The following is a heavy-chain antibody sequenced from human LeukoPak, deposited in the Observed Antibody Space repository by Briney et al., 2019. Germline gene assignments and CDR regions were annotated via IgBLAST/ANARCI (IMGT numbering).Heavy chain of an antibody. CDR1: GGSIGSDDYY. CDR2: ISYSGNI. J-gene: IGHJ6*02. D-gene: IGHD6-13*01. CDR3: ARGVSNSWYALDV. Sequence: SETLSLTCTVSGGSIGSDDYYWSCIRQHPGKGLVWIGYISYSGNIYYNPSVKSRVTISVDTSRDQFSLKLSSVTAADTAVFYCARGVSNSWYALDVWGQGTTVTVSS. V-gene: IGHV4-31*03.